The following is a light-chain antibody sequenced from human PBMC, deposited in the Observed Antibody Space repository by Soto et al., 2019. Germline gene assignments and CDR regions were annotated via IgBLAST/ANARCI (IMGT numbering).Light chain of an antibody. CDR2: DAS. V-gene: IGKV3-11*01. CDR3: QQRGNWPPALI. Sequence: EIVLTQSPATLSLSPGERATLSCRASQSVSSYLAWYQQKPGQAPRLLIYDASSRATGIPARFSGSGSGTDFTLTISSLDPEDFAVYYCQQRGNWPPALIFGGGTKVEIK. CDR1: QSVSSY. J-gene: IGKJ4*01.